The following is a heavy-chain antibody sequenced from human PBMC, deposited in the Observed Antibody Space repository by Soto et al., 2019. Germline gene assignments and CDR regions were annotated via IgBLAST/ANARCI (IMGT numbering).Heavy chain of an antibody. J-gene: IGHJ4*02. V-gene: IGHV4-31*11. Sequence: LSLTCAVSGYSVTSGAYYWSWIRQYPGKGLEWIGYIYNSGSASYNPSLKGRATISADTSKNQVSLKLVSVTVADTATYYCASYAGAFDYWGQGPLVTVSS. CDR2: IYNSGSA. CDR1: GYSVTSGAYY. CDR3: ASYAGAFDY. D-gene: IGHD1-26*01.